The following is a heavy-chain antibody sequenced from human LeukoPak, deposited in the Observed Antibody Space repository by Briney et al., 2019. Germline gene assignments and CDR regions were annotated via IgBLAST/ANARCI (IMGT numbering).Heavy chain of an antibody. V-gene: IGHV1-69*06. CDR1: VGTFSSYA. J-gene: IGHJ6*04. CDR2: IIPIFCTA. CDR3: ARDRGSYGLGRMDV. D-gene: IGHD5-18*01. Sequence: GSSVKVSCKASVGTFSSYAISWVRQAPGQGLEGMVGIIPIFCTANYAQKFQGRVTITADKSTSTAYMELSSLRSEDTAVYYCARDRGSYGLGRMDVWGKGTTVTVSS.